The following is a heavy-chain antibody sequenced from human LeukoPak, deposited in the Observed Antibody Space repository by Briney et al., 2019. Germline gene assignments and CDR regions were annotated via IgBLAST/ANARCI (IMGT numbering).Heavy chain of an antibody. CDR1: GGSISSYY. V-gene: IGHV4-59*01. J-gene: IGHJ4*02. D-gene: IGHD3-10*01. Sequence: SETLSLTCTVSGGSISSYYWSWIRQPPGKGLEWIGYIYYSGSTNYNPSLKSRVTISVDTSKNQFSLKLSSVTAADTAVYYCARLSGYYCSGIDYWGQGTLVTVSS. CDR3: ARLSGYYCSGIDY. CDR2: IYYSGST.